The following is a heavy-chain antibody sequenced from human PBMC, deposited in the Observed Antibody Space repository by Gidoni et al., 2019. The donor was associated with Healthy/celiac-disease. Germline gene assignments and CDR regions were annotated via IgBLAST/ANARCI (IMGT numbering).Heavy chain of an antibody. CDR1: GFTFSSYA. J-gene: IGHJ4*02. Sequence: EVQLVESGGGLVQPGGSLRLSCSASGFTFSSYAMHWVRQAPGKGLEYVSAISSNGGSTYYADSVKGRFTISRDNSKNTLYLQMSSLRAEDTAVYYCVTARGYSYGYGVPHYDYWGQGTLVTVSS. CDR2: ISSNGGST. D-gene: IGHD5-18*01. V-gene: IGHV3-64D*06. CDR3: VTARGYSYGYGVPHYDY.